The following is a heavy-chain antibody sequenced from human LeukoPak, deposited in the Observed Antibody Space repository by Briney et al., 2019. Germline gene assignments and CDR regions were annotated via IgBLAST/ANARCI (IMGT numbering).Heavy chain of an antibody. Sequence: SETLSLTCTVSGGSISNYYWSWIRQPAGKGLEWIGRIYTSGSTNYNPSLKSRVTMSVDTSKNQFSLKLNSVTAADTAVYYCARLSVGATKVDYWGQGTLVTVSS. D-gene: IGHD1-26*01. J-gene: IGHJ4*02. CDR2: IYTSGST. CDR1: GGSISNYY. CDR3: ARLSVGATKVDY. V-gene: IGHV4-4*07.